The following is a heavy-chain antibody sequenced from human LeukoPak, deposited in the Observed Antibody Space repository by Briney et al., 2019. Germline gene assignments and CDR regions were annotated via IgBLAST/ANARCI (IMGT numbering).Heavy chain of an antibody. J-gene: IGHJ4*02. CDR1: GFSVSDHY. V-gene: IGHV3-66*01. D-gene: IGHD6-6*01. CDR2: IHTDGST. CDR3: TRDPRHLDS. Sequence: GGSLRLSCAASGFSVSDHYMSWVRQAPGKGLEWVSVIHTDGSTYASDSVKGRFTISRDNSRNTLFLQMNSLSAEDTAVYYCTRDPRHLDSWGQGTLVTVSS.